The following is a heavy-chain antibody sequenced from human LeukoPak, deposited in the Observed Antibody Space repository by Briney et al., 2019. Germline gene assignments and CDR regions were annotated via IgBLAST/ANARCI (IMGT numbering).Heavy chain of an antibody. D-gene: IGHD5-18*01. J-gene: IGHJ4*02. CDR1: GFTFSNYA. CDR3: ARVIGYHAPHLDY. Sequence: AGGSLRLSCTASGFTFSNYAMSWVRQAPGKGLEWVSTISGSDGSTYYADSVKGRFTISRDNSKNTLYLQMNSLRAEDTAVYYCARVIGYHAPHLDYWGQGTLVTVSS. V-gene: IGHV3-23*01. CDR2: ISGSDGST.